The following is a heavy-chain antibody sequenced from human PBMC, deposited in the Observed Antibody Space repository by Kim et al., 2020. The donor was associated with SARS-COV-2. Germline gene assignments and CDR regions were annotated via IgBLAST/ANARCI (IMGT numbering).Heavy chain of an antibody. CDR2: IRSGGTGI. D-gene: IGHD4-4*01. CDR1: GFTVTGYW. Sequence: GGSLRLSCATSGFTVTGYWMHWVRQAPGKGLVWVSRIRSGGTGISYADSVKGRFTISRDNVNNTLYLQMNNLRAEDTALYYCTSDTVLYGLDVWGQGTPVTVSS. CDR3: TSDTVLYGLDV. J-gene: IGHJ6*02. V-gene: IGHV3-74*01.